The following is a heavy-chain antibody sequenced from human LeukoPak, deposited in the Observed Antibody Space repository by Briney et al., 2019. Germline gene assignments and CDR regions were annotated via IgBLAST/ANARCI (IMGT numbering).Heavy chain of an antibody. V-gene: IGHV4-34*01. CDR2: INHSGST. CDR1: GGSFSGYY. CDR3: ARDIGGPYCSGGSCYEGASWFDP. J-gene: IGHJ5*02. Sequence: SETLSLTCAVYGGSFSGYYRSCIRQPPGKGLEWIGEINHSGSTNYNPSLKSRVTISVDTSKNQFSLKLSSVTAADTAVYYCARDIGGPYCSGGSCYEGASWFDPWGQGTLVTVSS. D-gene: IGHD2-15*01.